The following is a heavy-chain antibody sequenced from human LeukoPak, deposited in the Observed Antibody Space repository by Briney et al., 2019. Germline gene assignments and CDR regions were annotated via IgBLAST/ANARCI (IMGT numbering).Heavy chain of an antibody. J-gene: IGHJ4*02. D-gene: IGHD5-12*01. CDR2: ISAYNGNT. CDR1: GYTFTSYG. CDR3: ARDRGRDGYNYGFDY. Sequence: GASVKVSCKASGYTFTSYGISWVRQAPGQGLEWMGWISAYNGNTNYAQKLQGRVTMTTDTSTSTAYMELRSLRSDDTAVYYCARDRGRDGYNYGFDYWGQGTLVTVFS. V-gene: IGHV1-18*01.